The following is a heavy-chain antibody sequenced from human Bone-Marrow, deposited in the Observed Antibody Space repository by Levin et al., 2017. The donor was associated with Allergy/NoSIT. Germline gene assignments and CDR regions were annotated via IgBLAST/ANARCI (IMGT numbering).Heavy chain of an antibody. CDR3: AGYGEVPSAHFDY. CDR1: GGSITNSY. J-gene: IGHJ4*02. D-gene: IGHD3-10*01. Sequence: SETLSLTCTVSGGSITNSYWGWIRQPAGKGLEWIGRIYATESTSYNPSLKSRVTMSADTSKNQFSLKLSSVTAADTAVYYCAGYGEVPSAHFDYWGQGTLVTVSS. CDR2: IYATEST. V-gene: IGHV4-4*07.